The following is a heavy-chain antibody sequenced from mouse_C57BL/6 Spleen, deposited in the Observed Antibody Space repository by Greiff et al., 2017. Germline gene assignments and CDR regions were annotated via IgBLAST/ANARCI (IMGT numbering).Heavy chain of an antibody. CDR2: IDPENGGT. CDR3: TRWIATVVADY. D-gene: IGHD1-1*01. Sequence: VQLQQSGAELVRPGASVTLSCKASGYTFTDYEMHWVKQTPVHGLEWIGAIDPENGGTAYNQKFKGKAILTADKSSSTAYMELRSLTSEDSAFYYCTRWIATVVADYWGQGTMLTVSA. CDR1: GYTFTDYE. V-gene: IGHV1-15*01. J-gene: IGHJ2*01.